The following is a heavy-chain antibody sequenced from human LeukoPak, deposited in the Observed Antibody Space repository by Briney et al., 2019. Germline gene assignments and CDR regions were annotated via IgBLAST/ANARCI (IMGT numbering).Heavy chain of an antibody. D-gene: IGHD6-19*01. CDR1: GGSMSNFY. J-gene: IGHJ1*01. CDR3: ASFTPAVAGAIQH. CDR2: IYYSGST. V-gene: IGHV4-59*08. Sequence: PSETLSLTCSVSGGSMSNFYWSWIRQPPGKGLDCIAYIYYSGSTNYNPSLKSRVTISVDTSKNQFSLKLSSVTAADTPVYYCASFTPAVAGAIQHWGQGTLVNVSP.